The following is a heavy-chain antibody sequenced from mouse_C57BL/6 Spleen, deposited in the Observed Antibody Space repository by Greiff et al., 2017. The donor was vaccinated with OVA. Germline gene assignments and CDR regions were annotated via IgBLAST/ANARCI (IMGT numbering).Heavy chain of an antibody. Sequence: QVQLQQSGAELVRPGASVTLSCKASGYTFTDYEMHWVKQTPVHGLEWIGAIDPETGGTAYNQKFKGKAILTADKSSSTAYMELRSLTSEDSAVYYCTRVRDTDYDYDAWFAYWGQGTLVTVSA. J-gene: IGHJ3*01. CDR2: IDPETGGT. V-gene: IGHV1-15*01. CDR1: GYTFTDYE. D-gene: IGHD2-4*01. CDR3: TRVRDTDYDYDAWFAY.